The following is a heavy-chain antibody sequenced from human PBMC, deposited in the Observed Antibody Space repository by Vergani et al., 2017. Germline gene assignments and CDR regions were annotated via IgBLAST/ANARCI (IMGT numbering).Heavy chain of an antibody. Sequence: QLVESGGGWVQPGGSLRLSCVVSGFDFSSYIMNWVRQAPGKGLEWVSFVSTGTKSQSYAESVKGRFTISRDSAKNSLYLQMDSLRAEDTAVYYCAKDGRENRDYGYFDYWGQGTLVTVSS. J-gene: IGHJ4*02. CDR1: GFDFSSYI. CDR3: AKDGRENRDYGYFDY. D-gene: IGHD4-17*01. CDR2: VSTGTKSQ. V-gene: IGHV3-48*01.